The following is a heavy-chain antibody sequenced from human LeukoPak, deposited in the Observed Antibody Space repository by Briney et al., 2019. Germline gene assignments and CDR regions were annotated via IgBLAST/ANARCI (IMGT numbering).Heavy chain of an antibody. CDR3: ESAKTPNPNNYYDSSGYYYPGY. CDR1: GFTVSSNY. CDR2: IYSGGST. Sequence: GGSLRLSCAASGFTVSSNYMSWVRQAPGKGREWVSVIYSGGSTYYADSVKGRFTISRDNSKNTLYLQMNSLRAEDTAVYYCESAKTPNPNNYYDSSGYYYPGYWGQGTLVTLSS. D-gene: IGHD3-22*01. J-gene: IGHJ4*02. V-gene: IGHV3-66*02.